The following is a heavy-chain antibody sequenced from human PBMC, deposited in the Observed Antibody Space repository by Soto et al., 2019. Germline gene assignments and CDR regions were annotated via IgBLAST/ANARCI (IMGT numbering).Heavy chain of an antibody. Sequence: QVQLQESGPGLVKPSETLSLTCTVSGGSISSYYWSWIWQPPGKGLEWIGYIYYSGSTNYTPSLQTRVSTAVDTSKNEFSLKLSSVTAADPAVYYCAGGGSSSWTIVSGGQGTMVTVSS. CDR2: IYYSGST. J-gene: IGHJ4*02. D-gene: IGHD6-13*01. CDR3: AGGGSSSWTIVS. V-gene: IGHV4-59*01. CDR1: GGSISSYY.